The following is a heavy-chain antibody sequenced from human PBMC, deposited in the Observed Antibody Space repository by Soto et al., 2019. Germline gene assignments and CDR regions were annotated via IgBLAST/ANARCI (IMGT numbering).Heavy chain of an antibody. CDR2: ISGSGGST. CDR3: AKSPGYCSSTSCPIYYYYGMDV. J-gene: IGHJ6*02. V-gene: IGHV3-23*01. Sequence: GGSLRLSCAASGFTFSSYAMSWVRQAPGKGLEWVSAISGSGGSTYYADSVKGRFTISRDNSKNTLYLQMNSLRAEDTAVYYCAKSPGYCSSTSCPIYYYYGMDVWGQGTTVTVSS. CDR1: GFTFSSYA. D-gene: IGHD2-2*01.